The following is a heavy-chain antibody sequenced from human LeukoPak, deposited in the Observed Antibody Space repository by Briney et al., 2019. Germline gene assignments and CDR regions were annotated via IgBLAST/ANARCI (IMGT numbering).Heavy chain of an antibody. D-gene: IGHD3-22*01. CDR3: ARVQHNYYDSSGSFFDY. V-gene: IGHV4-59*01. CDR2: IYYSGST. J-gene: IGHJ4*02. Sequence: SEALSLTCTVSGGSISSYYWSWIRQPPGKGLEWIGYIYYSGSTNYNPSLKSRVTISVDTSKNQFSLKLSSVTAADTAVYYCARVQHNYYDSSGSFFDYWGQGTLVTVSS. CDR1: GGSISSYY.